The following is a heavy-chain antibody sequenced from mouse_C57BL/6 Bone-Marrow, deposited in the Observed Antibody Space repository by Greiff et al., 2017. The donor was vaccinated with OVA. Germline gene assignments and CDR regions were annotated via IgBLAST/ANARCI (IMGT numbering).Heavy chain of an antibody. V-gene: IGHV1-82*01. J-gene: IGHJ1*03. CDR3: ARITTVGAWYFDV. Sequence: QVQLQQSGPELVKPGASVKISCKASGYAFSSSWMNWVKQRPGKGLEWIGRIYPGDGDTNYNGKFKGKATLTADKSSSTAYMQLSSLTSEDSAVYFCARITTVGAWYFDVWGTGTTVTVSS. CDR1: GYAFSSSW. CDR2: IYPGDGDT. D-gene: IGHD1-1*01.